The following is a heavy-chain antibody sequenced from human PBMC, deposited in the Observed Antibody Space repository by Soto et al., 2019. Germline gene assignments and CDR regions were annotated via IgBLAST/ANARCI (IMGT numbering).Heavy chain of an antibody. CDR1: GGSISSGGYS. D-gene: IGHD3-10*01. Sequence: PSETLSLTCAVSGGSISSGGYSWSWIRQPPGKGLEWIGYIYHSGSTYYNPSLKSRVTISVDRSKNQFSLKLSSMTAADTAVYYCARHNYGSGSTYFDYWGQGTLGTVSS. CDR3: ARHNYGSGSTYFDY. V-gene: IGHV4-30-2*01. J-gene: IGHJ4*02. CDR2: IYHSGST.